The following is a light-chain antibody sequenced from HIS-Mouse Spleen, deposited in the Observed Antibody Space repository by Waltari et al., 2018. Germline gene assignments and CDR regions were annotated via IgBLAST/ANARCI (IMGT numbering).Light chain of an antibody. V-gene: IGLV2-8*01. J-gene: IGLJ1*01. CDR3: SSYAGSNNYV. CDR1: SSDVGGYNN. Sequence: QSALTQPPSASGSPGQSVTIPCTGTSSDVGGYNNVPWYQQHPGKAPKLMIYEVSKRPSGVPDRFSGSKSGNTASLTVSGLQAEDEADYYCSSYAGSNNYVFGTGTKVTVL. CDR2: EVS.